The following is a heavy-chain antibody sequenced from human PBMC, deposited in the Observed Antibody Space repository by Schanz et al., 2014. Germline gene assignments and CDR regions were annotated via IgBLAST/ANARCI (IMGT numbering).Heavy chain of an antibody. D-gene: IGHD1-1*01. CDR1: GFTFNSYA. Sequence: VQLLESGGGLVQPGGSLRLSCAASGFTFNSYAMTWVRQAPGKGLEWVALISNDGSIKYYADSVEGRFTISRDNSKTTLSLQMNSLRAEDTAVYFCARAHGNNWYGKGLDYWGQGTQVTVSS. CDR2: ISNDGSIK. V-gene: IGHV3-30-3*01. J-gene: IGHJ4*02. CDR3: ARAHGNNWYGKGLDY.